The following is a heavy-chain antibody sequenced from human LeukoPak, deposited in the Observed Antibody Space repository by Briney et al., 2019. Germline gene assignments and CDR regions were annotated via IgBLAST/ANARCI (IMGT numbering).Heavy chain of an antibody. V-gene: IGHV3-23*01. D-gene: IGHD3/OR15-3a*01. CDR2: GGSGGGT. CDR1: GFTFTNYA. Sequence: GGSLRLSCAASGFTFTNYAVSWVRQAPGKGLEWVSAGGSGGGTYYADSVKGRFTISRDNPENTLSLQMNSLRVEDTAVYYCASRTWTGAGYYAFDIWGQGTMVTVSS. CDR3: ASRTWTGAGYYAFDI. J-gene: IGHJ3*02.